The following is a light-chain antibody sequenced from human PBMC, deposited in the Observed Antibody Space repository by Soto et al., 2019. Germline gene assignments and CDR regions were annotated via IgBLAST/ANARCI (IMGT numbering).Light chain of an antibody. CDR3: QQYGSSAWT. CDR2: GAS. CDR1: QNIRGN. V-gene: IGKV3D-15*01. J-gene: IGKJ1*01. Sequence: EILITQSPSTRSVSPCQRGTLSPSASQNIRGNVAWYQQRPGQAPRLLISGASVRATGVPARFSGSGSGTAFTLTISSLEPEDFAVFYCQQYGSSAWTFGQGTKVDI.